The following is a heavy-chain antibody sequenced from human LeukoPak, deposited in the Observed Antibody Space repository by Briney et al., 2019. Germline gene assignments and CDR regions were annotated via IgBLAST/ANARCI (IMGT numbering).Heavy chain of an antibody. Sequence: SETLSLTCTVAGGSIGSSSYYWGWIRQPPGEGLEWIGSISYSGSTYYDPSLKSRVTISVDTSKNQFSLNLSSVTAADTAVYYCARHDIIAVAFSYWGQGTLVTVSS. CDR2: ISYSGST. D-gene: IGHD6-19*01. CDR1: GGSIGSSSYY. CDR3: ARHDIIAVAFSY. V-gene: IGHV4-39*01. J-gene: IGHJ4*02.